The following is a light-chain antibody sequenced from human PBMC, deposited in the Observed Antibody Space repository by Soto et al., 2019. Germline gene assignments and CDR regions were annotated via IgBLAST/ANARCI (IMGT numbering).Light chain of an antibody. CDR2: EGS. CDR3: CSYAGSIIYVV. J-gene: IGLJ2*01. V-gene: IGLV2-23*01. Sequence: QSALTQPASVSGSPGQSITISCTGTSSDVGSYNLVSWYQQHPGKAPKLMIYEGSKRPSGVSNRFSGSKSGNTASLTISGLQAEDEADYYCCSYAGSIIYVVFGGGTQRTVL. CDR1: SSDVGSYNL.